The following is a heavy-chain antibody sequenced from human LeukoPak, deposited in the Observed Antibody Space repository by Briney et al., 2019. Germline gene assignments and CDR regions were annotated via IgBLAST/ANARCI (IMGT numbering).Heavy chain of an antibody. D-gene: IGHD6-6*01. CDR1: GYTFTGYY. Sequence: ASVKVSCKASGYTFTGYYMHWVRQAPGQGLEWMGWINPNSGGTNYAQKFQGGVTMTRDTSISTAYMELSRLRSDDTAVYYCARAIAARQGFDYWGQGTLVTVSS. CDR3: ARAIAARQGFDY. CDR2: INPNSGGT. V-gene: IGHV1-2*02. J-gene: IGHJ4*02.